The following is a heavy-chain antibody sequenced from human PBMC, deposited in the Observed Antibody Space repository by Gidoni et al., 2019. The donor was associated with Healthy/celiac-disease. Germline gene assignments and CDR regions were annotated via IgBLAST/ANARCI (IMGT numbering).Heavy chain of an antibody. CDR2: IIPILGIA. V-gene: IGHV1-69*08. Sequence: QVQLVQSGAEVKKPGSSVKVSCKASGGTFSSYTISWVRQAPGQGLEWMGRIIPILGIANYAQKFQGRVTITADKSTSTAYMELSSLRSEDTAVYYCARDVDYGGNLGWFDPWGQGTLVTVSS. CDR3: ARDVDYGGNLGWFDP. CDR1: GGTFSSYT. J-gene: IGHJ5*02. D-gene: IGHD4-17*01.